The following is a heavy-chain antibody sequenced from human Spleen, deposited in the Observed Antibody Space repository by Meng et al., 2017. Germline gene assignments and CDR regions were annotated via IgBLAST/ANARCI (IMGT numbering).Heavy chain of an antibody. CDR1: HYTFTGYG. V-gene: IGHV1-18*01. J-gene: IGHJ4*02. Sequence: QVQVVQSGAEVKRPGASVKVACKASHYTFTGYGVSWFRKAPGQGLEWMAWLGAHDGDTSHAPRFQGRVTVTADRPTATAYMELRNLRSDDTGVYYCARGTPGRRYAEYWGQGTLVTVSS. CDR3: ARGTPGRRYAEY. CDR2: LGAHDGDT. D-gene: IGHD3-10*01.